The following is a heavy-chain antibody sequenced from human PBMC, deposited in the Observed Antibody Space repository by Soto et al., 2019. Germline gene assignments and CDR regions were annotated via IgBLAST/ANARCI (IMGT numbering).Heavy chain of an antibody. CDR1: GASVSTGAYY. V-gene: IGHV4-31*03. CDR2: IYESGYT. CDR3: VRALRHTAMVYPWFEP. J-gene: IGHJ5*02. Sequence: PSETLSLTCTVSGASVSTGAYYWGWVRHRPGKGLEWVGYIYESGYTYYNTSLKSRLTISLVRSNNQFSLGLTSVTAADTAVYYCVRALRHTAMVYPWFEPWGQGTPVTFSS. D-gene: IGHD5-18*01.